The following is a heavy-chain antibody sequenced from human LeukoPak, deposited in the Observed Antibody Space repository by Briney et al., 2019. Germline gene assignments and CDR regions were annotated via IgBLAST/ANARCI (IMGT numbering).Heavy chain of an antibody. CDR2: INPSGGST. CDR1: GYTFTSYF. Sequence: ALVKVSCKPSGYTFTSYFIHWVRQAPGQGLEWMGIINPSGGSTIYAQNLQGRVTMTRDMSTSTVYMELSSLRSEDTAMYYCARGSSSCLDSWGQGTLVTVSS. D-gene: IGHD6-13*01. V-gene: IGHV1-46*01. CDR3: ARGSSSCLDS. J-gene: IGHJ5*01.